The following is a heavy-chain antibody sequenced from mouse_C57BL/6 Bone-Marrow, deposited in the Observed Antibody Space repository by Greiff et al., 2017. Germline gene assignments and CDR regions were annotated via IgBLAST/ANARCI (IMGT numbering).Heavy chain of an antibody. J-gene: IGHJ4*01. CDR3: ANNYDSGSSPHYYAMDY. CDR1: GYTFTDYY. CDR2: INPYNGGT. Sequence: VQLQQSGPVLVKPGASVKMSCKASGYTFTDYYMNWVKQSHGKSLEWIGVINPYNGGTSYNQQFTGKATLTVDKSSSTAYRELNSLISDVNAVYSYANNYDSGSSPHYYAMDYWGQGTSVTVSS. D-gene: IGHD1-1*01. V-gene: IGHV1-19*01.